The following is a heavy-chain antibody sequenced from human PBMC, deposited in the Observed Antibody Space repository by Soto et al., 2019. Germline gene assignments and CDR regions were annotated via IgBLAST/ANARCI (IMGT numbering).Heavy chain of an antibody. CDR3: ARHAPGIGDYVGYYYYVMDV. CDR2: IYYSGST. CDR1: GGSISSGGYY. D-gene: IGHD4-17*01. Sequence: SETLSLTCTVSGGSISSGGYYWSWIRQHPGKGLDWIGYIYYSGSTYYNPSLKSRVTISVDTSKNQFSLKLSSVTAADTAVYYCARHAPGIGDYVGYYYYVMDVWGQGTTVTVSS. V-gene: IGHV4-31*03. J-gene: IGHJ6*02.